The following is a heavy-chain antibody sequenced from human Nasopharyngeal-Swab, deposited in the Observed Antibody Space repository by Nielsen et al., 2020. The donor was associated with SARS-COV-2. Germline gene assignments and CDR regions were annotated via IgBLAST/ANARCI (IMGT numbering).Heavy chain of an antibody. D-gene: IGHD1-26*01. Sequence: GESLKISCAASGFSFSDYYMSWIRQAPGKGLEWVSYISSSGSIIKYADSVKGRFTISRDNAKNSLWLQMNSLRAEDTAVYYCARDVGATLDYFDYWGQGTLVTVSS. CDR1: GFSFSDYY. CDR3: ARDVGATLDYFDY. V-gene: IGHV3-11*04. J-gene: IGHJ4*02. CDR2: ISSSGSII.